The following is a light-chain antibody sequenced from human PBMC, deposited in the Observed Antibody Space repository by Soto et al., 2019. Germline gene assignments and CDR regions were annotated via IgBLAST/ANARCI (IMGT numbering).Light chain of an antibody. Sequence: QSVLTQPPSVSGAPGQTVTISCTGSGSNIGTYEVHWYQQLPGVAPKLLIYEVSKRPSGVPDRFSGSKSGNTASLTVSGLQAEDEADYYCSSYAGSNGVFGTGTKLTVL. CDR3: SSYAGSNGV. CDR2: EVS. V-gene: IGLV1-40*01. J-gene: IGLJ1*01. CDR1: GSNIGTYE.